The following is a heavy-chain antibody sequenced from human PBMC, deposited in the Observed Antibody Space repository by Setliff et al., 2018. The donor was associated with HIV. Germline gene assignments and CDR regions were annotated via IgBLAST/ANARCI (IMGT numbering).Heavy chain of an antibody. CDR3: TKDHLSGWASDC. V-gene: IGHV3-7*01. CDR2: VTPDGGDK. CDR1: GFTFSSYG. J-gene: IGHJ4*02. D-gene: IGHD6-19*01. Sequence: GGSLRLSCAASGFTFSSYGMHWVRQAPGKGLEWVASVTPDGGDKYYANSMRGRFTISRDNAKNSVYLQMNSLRVEDTAMYYCTKDHLSGWASDCWGQGTLVTVSS.